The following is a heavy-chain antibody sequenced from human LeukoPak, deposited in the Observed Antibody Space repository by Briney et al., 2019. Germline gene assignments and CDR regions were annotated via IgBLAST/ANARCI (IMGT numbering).Heavy chain of an antibody. D-gene: IGHD2-15*01. CDR2: INHSGST. CDR3: ARYRRGYCSGGSCYSFDY. V-gene: IGHV4-39*07. CDR1: GGSISSSTDY. J-gene: IGHJ4*02. Sequence: PSETLSLTCTVSGGSISSSTDYWGWIRQPPGKGLEWIGEINHSGSTNYNPSLKSRVTISVDTSKNQFSLKLSSVTAADTAVYYCARYRRGYCSGGSCYSFDYWGQGTLVTVSS.